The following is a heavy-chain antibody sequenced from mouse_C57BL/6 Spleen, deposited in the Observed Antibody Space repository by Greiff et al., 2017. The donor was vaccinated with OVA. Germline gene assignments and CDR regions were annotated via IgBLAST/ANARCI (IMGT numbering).Heavy chain of an antibody. V-gene: IGHV14-2*01. Sequence: VQLQQSGAELVKPGASVKLSCTASGFNFKDYYMTWVKQRPEQGLGWIGRIDTEDGENKYAPKLQGRATITADTSSNTAYLQLISLTSEDTAVYYCARLGDPDGDAYWGQGTLVTVSA. J-gene: IGHJ3*01. CDR1: GFNFKDYY. D-gene: IGHD3-3*01. CDR2: IDTEDGEN. CDR3: ARLGDPDGDAY.